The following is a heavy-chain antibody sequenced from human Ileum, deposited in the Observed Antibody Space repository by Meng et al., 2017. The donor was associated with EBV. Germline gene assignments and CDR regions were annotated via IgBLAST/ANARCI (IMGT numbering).Heavy chain of an antibody. J-gene: IGHJ4*02. CDR1: GGSISRSEW. CDR2: TSRSGST. Sequence: VPLRGSGPGVVRPPETLFLTCTVAGGSISRSEWWSWVRQPPGKGLEWIGETSRSGSTNYSPSLKSRVTISLDKSKNQLSLKLNSVTAADTAVYYCASSDYYRSDYWGQGTLVTVSS. V-gene: IGHV4-4*03. CDR3: ASSDYYRSDY. D-gene: IGHD3-22*01.